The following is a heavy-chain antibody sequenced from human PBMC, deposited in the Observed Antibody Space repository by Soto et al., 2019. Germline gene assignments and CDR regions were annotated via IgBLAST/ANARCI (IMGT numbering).Heavy chain of an antibody. D-gene: IGHD6-25*01. Sequence: ASVKVSCKASGYIFTTYIMTWVRQAPGQGLEWMGWIRAYNGDTTYPQKVQGRVTMTMETSTSTAYMELRSLRSDDTAVYYCARIAAESDFAMDVWGQGTTVTVSS. CDR1: GYIFTTYI. CDR2: IRAYNGDT. V-gene: IGHV1-18*01. J-gene: IGHJ6*02. CDR3: ARIAAESDFAMDV.